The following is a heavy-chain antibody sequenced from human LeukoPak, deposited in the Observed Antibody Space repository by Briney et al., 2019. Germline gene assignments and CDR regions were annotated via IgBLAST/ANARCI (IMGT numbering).Heavy chain of an antibody. CDR1: GFTFSSYA. CDR3: AKDPRYGSGSYSDY. D-gene: IGHD3-10*01. CDR2: ISGSGGST. Sequence: GSLRLSCAASGFTFSSYAMSWVRQAPGKGLEWVSAISGSGGSTYYADSVKGRFTISRDNSKNTLYLQMNSLRAEDTAVYYCAKDPRYGSGSYSDYWGQGTLVTVSS. J-gene: IGHJ4*02. V-gene: IGHV3-23*01.